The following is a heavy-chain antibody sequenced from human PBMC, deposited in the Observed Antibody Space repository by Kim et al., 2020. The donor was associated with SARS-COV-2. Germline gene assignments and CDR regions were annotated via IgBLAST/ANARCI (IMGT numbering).Heavy chain of an antibody. D-gene: IGHD6-25*01. V-gene: IGHV3-30*04. CDR1: GFTFSSYA. J-gene: IGHJ3*02. CDR3: AREAAQGRDLIDAFDI. CDR2: ISYDGSNK. Sequence: GGSLRLSCAASGFTFSSYAMHWVRQAPGKGLEWVAVISYDGSNKYYADSVKGRFTISRDNSKNTLYLQMNSLRAEDTAVYYCAREAAQGRDLIDAFDIWGQGTMVTVSS.